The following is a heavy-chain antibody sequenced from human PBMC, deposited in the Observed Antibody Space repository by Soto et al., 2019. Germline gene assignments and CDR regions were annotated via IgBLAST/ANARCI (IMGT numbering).Heavy chain of an antibody. CDR2: ISGSGGST. D-gene: IGHD3-22*01. CDR3: AKEADISGYYPDY. J-gene: IGHJ4*02. Sequence: GGSLRLSCAASGFTFSSYTMSWVRQAPGKGLEWVSVISGSGGSTHYADSVKGRSTISRDNSKNTLHLQVNSLRGEDTAVYYCAKEADISGYYPDYWGQGTQVTVS. V-gene: IGHV3-23*01. CDR1: GFTFSSYT.